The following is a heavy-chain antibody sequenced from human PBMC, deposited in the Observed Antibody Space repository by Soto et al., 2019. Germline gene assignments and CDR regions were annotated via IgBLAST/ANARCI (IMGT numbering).Heavy chain of an antibody. CDR1: GFTFSSYA. J-gene: IGHJ6*02. V-gene: IGHV3-23*01. CDR3: AKEYSSYPYNYGMDV. CDR2: ISGSGGST. Sequence: GGSLRLSCAASGFTFSSYAMSWVRQAPGKGLEWVSAISGSGGSTYYADSVKGRFTIARDNSKNTLYLQMNSLRAEDTAVYYCAKEYSSYPYNYGMDVWGQGTTVTVSS. D-gene: IGHD6-6*01.